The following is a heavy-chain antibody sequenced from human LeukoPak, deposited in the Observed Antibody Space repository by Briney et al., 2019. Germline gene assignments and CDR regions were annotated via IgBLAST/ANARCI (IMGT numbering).Heavy chain of an antibody. CDR2: IYYSGST. D-gene: IGHD3/OR15-3a*01. CDR3: VREEMGLARRCFDL. CDR1: GGSISSSSYY. V-gene: IGHV4-39*07. J-gene: IGHJ2*01. Sequence: SSETLSLTCTVSGGSISSSSYYWGWIRQPPGKGLEWIGSIYYSGSTYYNPSLKSRVAISVDTSKSQFSLRLSSVTAADTAIYYCVREEMGLARRCFDLWGGGTLVTVSS.